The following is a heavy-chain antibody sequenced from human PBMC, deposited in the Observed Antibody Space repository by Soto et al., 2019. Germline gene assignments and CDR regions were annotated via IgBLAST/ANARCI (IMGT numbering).Heavy chain of an antibody. CDR2: INVYNGNT. Sequence: QVQLVQSGAEVKKPGASVKVSCKASGYTFTSYGISWVRQAPGQGLEWMGWINVYNGNTNYAQKLQGRVTMTTDTTTSTAYLDLRSRRSDDTAVDFCARDTSRGEYDYWGQGTLVTVSS. V-gene: IGHV1-18*01. CDR3: ARDTSRGEYDY. D-gene: IGHD3-10*01. CDR1: GYTFTSYG. J-gene: IGHJ4*02.